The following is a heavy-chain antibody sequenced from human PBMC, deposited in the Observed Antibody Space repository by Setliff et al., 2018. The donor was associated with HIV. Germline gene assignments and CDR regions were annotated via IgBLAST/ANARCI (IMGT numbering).Heavy chain of an antibody. Sequence: TLSLTCTVSGVSIVTGGFYYSWIRHRPGKGLEWIGYISYSGSTYYNPSLKSRLTMSIDTSKSHFSLNLNSVTAADTALYYCARGFCSGGSCYYFPPLDCWGQGTLVTVSS. CDR3: ARGFCSGGSCYYFPPLDC. D-gene: IGHD2-15*01. V-gene: IGHV4-31*03. J-gene: IGHJ4*02. CDR1: GVSIVTGGFY. CDR2: ISYSGST.